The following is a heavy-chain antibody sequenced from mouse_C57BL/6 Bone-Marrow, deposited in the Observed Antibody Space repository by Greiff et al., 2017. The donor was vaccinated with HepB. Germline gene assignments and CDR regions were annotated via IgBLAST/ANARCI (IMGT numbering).Heavy chain of an antibody. V-gene: IGHV1-42*01. Sequence: EVKLQQSGPELVKPGASVKISCKASGYSFTGYYMNWVKQSPEKSLEWIGEINPSTGGTTYNQKFKAKATLTVDKSSSTAYMQLKSLTSEDSAVYYCAELGFAYWGQGTLVTVSA. CDR2: INPSTGGT. CDR1: GYSFTGYY. D-gene: IGHD4-1*01. CDR3: AELGFAY. J-gene: IGHJ3*01.